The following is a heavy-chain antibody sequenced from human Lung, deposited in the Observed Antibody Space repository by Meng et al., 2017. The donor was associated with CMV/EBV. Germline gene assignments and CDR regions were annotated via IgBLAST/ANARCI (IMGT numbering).Heavy chain of an antibody. J-gene: IGHJ6*04. CDR3: ARVKRYCTGGSCSSTGYYGMDV. Sequence: ASVKVSXKASGYNFTGYYMHWVRQAPGQGLEWMGWINPNSGDTNYAQKFQGRVTMTGDTSITTAYMELSRLRSDDMAVYYCARVKRYCTGGSCSSTGYYGMDVWGKGNXVNGAS. V-gene: IGHV1-2*02. D-gene: IGHD2-15*01. CDR1: GYNFTGYY. CDR2: INPNSGDT.